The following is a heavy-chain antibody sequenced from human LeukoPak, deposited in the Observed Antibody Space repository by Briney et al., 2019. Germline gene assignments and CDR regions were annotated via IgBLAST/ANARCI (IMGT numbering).Heavy chain of an antibody. Sequence: PGGSLRLSCAASGFTFSTFAMSWVRQTPGKGLEWVSVISGGGGSTDYADSVKGRFTVSRDNSKNTLYLQMSNLRAEDTAVYFCARGGGLDVWGQGATVTVSS. CDR2: ISGGGGST. CDR1: GFTFSTFA. CDR3: ARGGGLDV. V-gene: IGHV3-23*01. J-gene: IGHJ6*02. D-gene: IGHD3-16*01.